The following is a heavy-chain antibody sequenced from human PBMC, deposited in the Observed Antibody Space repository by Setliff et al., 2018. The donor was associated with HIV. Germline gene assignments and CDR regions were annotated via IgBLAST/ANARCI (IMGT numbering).Heavy chain of an antibody. D-gene: IGHD2-8*01. Sequence: GASVKVSCKASGATFRNSALTWVRQAPGQGLEGMGVSIPLFKTVNYAQNFQGRLTINTDELMPTAYMELSSLKAEDTAVYYCASGSGYCKNGNCYIGVHKNPDKYYFDYWGQGTLVTVSS. J-gene: IGHJ4*02. CDR3: ASGSGYCKNGNCYIGVHKNPDKYYFDY. V-gene: IGHV1-69*05. CDR2: SIPLFKTV. CDR1: GATFRNSA.